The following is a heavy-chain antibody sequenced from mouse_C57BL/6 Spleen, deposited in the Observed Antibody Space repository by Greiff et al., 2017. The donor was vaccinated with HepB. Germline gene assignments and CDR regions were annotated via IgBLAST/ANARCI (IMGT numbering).Heavy chain of an antibody. D-gene: IGHD1-1*01. CDR2: IDPENGDT. CDR1: GFNIKDDY. V-gene: IGHV14-4*01. CDR3: TTEGVKTTVVATRYWYFDV. Sequence: EVQLVESGAELVRPGASVKLSCTASGFNIKDDYMHWVKQRPEPGLEWIGWIDPENGDTEYASKFQGKATITADTSSNTAYLPLSSLTSADTAVYYGTTEGVKTTVVATRYWYFDVWGTGTTVTVSS. J-gene: IGHJ1*03.